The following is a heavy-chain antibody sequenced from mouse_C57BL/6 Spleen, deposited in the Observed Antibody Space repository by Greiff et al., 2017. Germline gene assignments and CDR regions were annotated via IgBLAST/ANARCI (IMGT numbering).Heavy chain of an antibody. Sequence: VQLQQSGPELVKPGASVKISCKASGYSFTGYYMNWVKQSPEQSLEWIGEINPSNGGTTYNQKLTANAKLTVDKSSSTAYMQLKSLTSEDYAVYCCARTDENYVYERESYYAMDYWGQGTSVTVSS. J-gene: IGHJ4*01. CDR2: INPSNGGT. CDR1: GYSFTGYY. CDR3: ARTDENYVYERESYYAMDY. V-gene: IGHV1-42*01. D-gene: IGHD2-2*01.